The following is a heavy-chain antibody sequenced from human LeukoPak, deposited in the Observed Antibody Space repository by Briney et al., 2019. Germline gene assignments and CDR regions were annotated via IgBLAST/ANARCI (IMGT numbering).Heavy chain of an antibody. V-gene: IGHV3-23*01. D-gene: IGHD3-10*01. J-gene: IGHJ4*02. CDR3: AKRDGSGSTILD. Sequence: PGGSLRLSCAASGFTFSEYAMNWVRQAPGKGLEWVSHITGGGERTYFADSVKGRFTMSRDNSKNTLYLQMSSLRAGDTAVYYCAKRDGSGSTILDWGQGTLVTVSS. CDR1: GFTFSEYA. CDR2: ITGGGERT.